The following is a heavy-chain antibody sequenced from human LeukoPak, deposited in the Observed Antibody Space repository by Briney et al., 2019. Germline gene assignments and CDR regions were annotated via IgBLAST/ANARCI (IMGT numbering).Heavy chain of an antibody. D-gene: IGHD5-18*01. CDR2: ISYDGSNK. Sequence: PGGSLRLSCAASGFTFSSYAMHWVRQAPGKGLEWVAVISYDGSNKYYADSVKGRFTISRDNSKNTLYLQMNSLRAEDTAVYYCARETFVDTAMVTNYWGQGTLVTVSS. J-gene: IGHJ4*02. CDR3: ARETFVDTAMVTNY. CDR1: GFTFSSYA. V-gene: IGHV3-30*14.